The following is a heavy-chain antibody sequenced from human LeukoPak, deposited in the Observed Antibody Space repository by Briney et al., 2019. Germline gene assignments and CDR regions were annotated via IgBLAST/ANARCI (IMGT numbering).Heavy chain of an antibody. CDR1: GFIFSNYG. V-gene: IGHV3-33*01. CDR3: ARDMGRAWYGPPDY. D-gene: IGHD6-13*01. Sequence: GRSLRLSCAASGFIFSNYGMHWVRQAPGKRLEWVAVIWNDGSETFHADSVMGRFRIARDNSKNTLYLQMNSLRAEDTAVYFCARDMGRAWYGPPDYWGQGTLVTVSS. CDR2: IWNDGSET. J-gene: IGHJ4*02.